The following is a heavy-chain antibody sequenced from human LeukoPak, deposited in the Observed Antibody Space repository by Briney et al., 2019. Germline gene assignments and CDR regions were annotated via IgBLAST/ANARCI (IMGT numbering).Heavy chain of an antibody. CDR2: IYSGDT. Sequence: GGSLRLSCTVSGFTVSSNSMSWVRQAPGKGLEWVSFIYSGDTHYSDSVKGRFTISRDHSKNTLYLQMNSLRAEDTAVYYCATSRRAAMVDYGSGFDYWGQGTLVTVSS. D-gene: IGHD3-10*01. CDR3: ATSRRAAMVDYGSGFDY. CDR1: GFTVSSNS. J-gene: IGHJ4*02. V-gene: IGHV3-53*01.